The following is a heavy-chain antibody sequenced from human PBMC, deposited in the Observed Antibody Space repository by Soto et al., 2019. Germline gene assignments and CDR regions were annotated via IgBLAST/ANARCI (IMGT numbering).Heavy chain of an antibody. CDR1: GFTFNRYG. J-gene: IGHJ4*02. CDR2: IWYDGSSE. V-gene: IGHV3-33*01. Sequence: QVQLVESGGGVVQPGRSLRLSCAASGFTFNRYGMHWVRQAPGKGLEWVAVIWYDGSSEYYADPVKGRFTISRDNSKNTLFLQMNSLRAEDTAVYYCARGVDYFDYWGQGTLVTVSS. CDR3: ARGVDYFDY.